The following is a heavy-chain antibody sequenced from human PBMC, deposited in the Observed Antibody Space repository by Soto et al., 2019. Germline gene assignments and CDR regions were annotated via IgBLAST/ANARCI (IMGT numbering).Heavy chain of an antibody. CDR1: GGTFSSYA. Sequence: ASVKVSCKASGGTFSSYAISWVRQAPGQGLEWMGGIIPIFGTANYAQKFQGRVTITADKSTSTAYMELSSLRSEDTAVYYCARAHESDSSGTPDYFDYWGQGTLVTVSS. CDR2: IIPIFGTA. J-gene: IGHJ4*02. D-gene: IGHD3-22*01. V-gene: IGHV1-69*06. CDR3: ARAHESDSSGTPDYFDY.